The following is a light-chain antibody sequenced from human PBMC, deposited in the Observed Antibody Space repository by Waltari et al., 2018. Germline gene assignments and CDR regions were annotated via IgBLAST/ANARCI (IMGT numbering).Light chain of an antibody. CDR2: DVT. Sequence: QPALTQPAPVSGSPVQSITLSCAGSSSDMGVYDYVSCYQQHPGKAPKLNIYDVTKRPSGISSRFSGSKSGNTASLTISGLQAEDEADYYCSSYTTNKTPVIGGGTKVTVL. CDR1: SSDMGVYDY. CDR3: SSYTTNKTPV. V-gene: IGLV2-14*03. J-gene: IGLJ2*01.